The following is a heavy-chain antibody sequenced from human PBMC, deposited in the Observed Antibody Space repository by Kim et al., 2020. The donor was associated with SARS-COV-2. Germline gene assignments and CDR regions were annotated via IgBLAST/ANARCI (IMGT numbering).Heavy chain of an antibody. J-gene: IGHJ4*02. CDR1: GFTFSSYG. D-gene: IGHD5-18*01. CDR2: ISYDGSNK. Sequence: GGSLRLSCAASGFTFSSYGMHWVRQAPGKGLEWVAVISYDGSNKYYADSVKGRFTISRDNSKNTLYLQMNSLRAEDTAVYYCAKVKAGYSYDIHFDYWGQGTLVTVSS. CDR3: AKVKAGYSYDIHFDY. V-gene: IGHV3-30*18.